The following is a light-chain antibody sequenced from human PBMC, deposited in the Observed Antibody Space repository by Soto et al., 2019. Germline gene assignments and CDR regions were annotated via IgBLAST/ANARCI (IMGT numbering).Light chain of an antibody. CDR1: SSDVGGYNY. Sequence: QSALTQPASVSGSPGQSITISCTGTSSDVGGYNYVSWYQQHPGKAPKLMIYEVSNRPSGVSNRFSGSKSGNTASVTSSGLQAEDEADYYCSSYTSSSTYVFGTGTKLTVL. CDR3: SSYTSSSTYV. CDR2: EVS. J-gene: IGLJ1*01. V-gene: IGLV2-14*01.